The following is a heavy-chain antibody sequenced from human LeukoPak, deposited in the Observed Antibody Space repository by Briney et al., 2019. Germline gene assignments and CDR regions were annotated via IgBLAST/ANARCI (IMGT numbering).Heavy chain of an antibody. V-gene: IGHV4-61*02. CDR1: GGSISSGSYF. CDR3: ARGRPTWVGYYFDY. Sequence: SETLSPTCTVSGGSISSGSYFWNWIRQPAGKGLEWIGRILTSGSTNYNPSLKSRVTISVDTSKNQFSLKLSSVTAADTAVYYCARGRPTWVGYYFDYWGQGTLVTVSS. CDR2: ILTSGST. J-gene: IGHJ4*02. D-gene: IGHD6-25*01.